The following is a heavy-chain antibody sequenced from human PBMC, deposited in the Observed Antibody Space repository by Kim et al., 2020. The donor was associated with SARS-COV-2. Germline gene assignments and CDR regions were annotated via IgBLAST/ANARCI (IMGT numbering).Heavy chain of an antibody. CDR1: GFSFVDYA. CDR3: AKTIVEARFFDY. Sequence: GGSLRLFSAASGFSFVDYAMGWVRQAPGKGLEWVSTINARRTTYYSDSVKGRFTISRDSSKNVVDLQMNSLRADDTAVYYCAKTIVEARFFDYWGQGTLV. D-gene: IGHD6-6*01. CDR2: INARRTT. J-gene: IGHJ4*02. V-gene: IGHV3-23*01.